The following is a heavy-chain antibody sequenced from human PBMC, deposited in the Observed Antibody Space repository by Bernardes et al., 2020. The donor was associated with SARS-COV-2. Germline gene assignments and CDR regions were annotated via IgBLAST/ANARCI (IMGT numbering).Heavy chain of an antibody. D-gene: IGHD1-1*01. CDR1: GYTFTSYD. J-gene: IGHJ4*02. Sequence: ASVKVSCKASGYTFTSYDINWVRQATGQGLEWMGWMNPNSGTTGYAQQFQGRVTMTGDISKSTAYMELSGLRSEDTAVYYCARWQRRADPTSFFDFWGLGTLVTVSS. V-gene: IGHV1-8*01. CDR2: MNPNSGTT. CDR3: ARWQRRADPTSFFDF.